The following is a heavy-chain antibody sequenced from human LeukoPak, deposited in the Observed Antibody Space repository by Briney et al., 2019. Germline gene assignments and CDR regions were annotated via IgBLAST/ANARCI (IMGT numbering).Heavy chain of an antibody. CDR3: AKWHEKLLAFDS. CDR1: GFTVSSNY. V-gene: IGHV4-59*05. Sequence: PGGSLRLSCAASGFTVSSNYMSWVRQPPGKGLEWIGSIYDSGSTYYNPSLKSRVTISVDTSKNQFSLKLRSVTAADTAVYYCAKWHEKLLAFDSWGQGTLVTVSS. CDR2: IYDSGST. J-gene: IGHJ4*02. D-gene: IGHD1-7*01.